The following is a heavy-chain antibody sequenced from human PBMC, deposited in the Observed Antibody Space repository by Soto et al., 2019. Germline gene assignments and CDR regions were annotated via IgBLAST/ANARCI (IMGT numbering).Heavy chain of an antibody. D-gene: IGHD3-22*01. CDR2: ISGSGSGT. V-gene: IGHV3-23*01. J-gene: IGHJ4*01. CDR1: GFTFSSYS. CDR3: AKGSSCYYDTFDY. Sequence: GGSLRLSCAASGFTFSSYSIYWVRQAPGKGLEWVSGISGSGSGTYYADSVQGRVTISRDNSKNTLYLQLSSLRAKATAIYYCAKGSSCYYDTFDYWGQGTLVTVSS.